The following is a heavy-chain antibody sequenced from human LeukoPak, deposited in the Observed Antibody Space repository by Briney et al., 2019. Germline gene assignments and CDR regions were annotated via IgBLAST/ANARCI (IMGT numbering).Heavy chain of an antibody. CDR3: ARNIVATTNYAY. CDR2: MNLNSGHT. J-gene: IGHJ4*02. D-gene: IGHD5-12*01. V-gene: IGHV1-8*01. CDR1: GYTLSSYD. Sequence: AASVKVSCKASGYTLSSYDINWVRQATGQGLEWMGWMNLNSGHTGFAQKFQGRVTLTWDTSISTAYMELSSLTSEDTAVYYCARNIVATTNYAYWGQGTLVTVSS.